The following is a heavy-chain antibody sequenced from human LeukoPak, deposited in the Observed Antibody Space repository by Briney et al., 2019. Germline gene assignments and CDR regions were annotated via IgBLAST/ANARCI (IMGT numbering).Heavy chain of an antibody. CDR2: IYYSDST. D-gene: IGHD3-10*01. V-gene: IGHV4-31*03. CDR1: GRSISSGGYY. Sequence: SETLSLTCTVSGRSISSGGYYWSWIRQHPGKGLEWIGYIYYSDSTYYNPSLKSRVTISVDTSKNQFSLKLSSVTAADTAVYYCARDRVARITMVRGDAEFDPWGQGTLVTVSS. CDR3: ARDRVARITMVRGDAEFDP. J-gene: IGHJ5*02.